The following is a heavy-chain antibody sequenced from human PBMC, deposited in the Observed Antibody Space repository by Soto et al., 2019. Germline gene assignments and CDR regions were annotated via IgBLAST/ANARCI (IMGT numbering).Heavy chain of an antibody. Sequence: EVQLLESGGALVQPGGSLRLSCAASGFTFSSFAMSWVRQAPGRGLQWVSAISGTGGNTYYADSVKGRFTLSRDNSKNALGLQINSLRAEDTAVYYCVRVWCGTRCSRYFDYWGLGTLVTVSS. J-gene: IGHJ4*02. CDR2: ISGTGGNT. D-gene: IGHD2-2*01. CDR1: GFTFSSFA. V-gene: IGHV3-23*01. CDR3: VRVWCGTRCSRYFDY.